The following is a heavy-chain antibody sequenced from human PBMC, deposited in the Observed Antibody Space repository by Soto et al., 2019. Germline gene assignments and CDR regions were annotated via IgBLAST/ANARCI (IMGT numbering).Heavy chain of an antibody. V-gene: IGHV5-51*01. Sequence: GESLKISCQVSGYTFTIYWIGLVLHMPGKGLEWMGIIYPSDSDTRYSPSFQGQVTISADQSINTAYLQWDSLKASDTAIYYCARPANTVADHFDLWGQGTPVTVSS. CDR3: ARPANTVADHFDL. J-gene: IGHJ4*02. CDR1: GYTFTIYW. D-gene: IGHD4-17*01. CDR2: IYPSDSDT.